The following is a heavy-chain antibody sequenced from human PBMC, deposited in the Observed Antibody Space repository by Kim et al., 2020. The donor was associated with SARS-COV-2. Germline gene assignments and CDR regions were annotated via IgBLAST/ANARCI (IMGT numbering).Heavy chain of an antibody. CDR1: GFTFDDYA. Sequence: GGSLRLSCAASGFTFDDYAMHWVRQAPGKGLEWVSGISWNSGSIGYADSVKGRFTISRDNAKNSLYLQMNSLRAEDTALYYCAKDTPILAAADHYYYYYGMDVWGQGTTVTVSS. D-gene: IGHD6-13*01. CDR3: AKDTPILAAADHYYYYYGMDV. J-gene: IGHJ6*02. CDR2: ISWNSGSI. V-gene: IGHV3-9*01.